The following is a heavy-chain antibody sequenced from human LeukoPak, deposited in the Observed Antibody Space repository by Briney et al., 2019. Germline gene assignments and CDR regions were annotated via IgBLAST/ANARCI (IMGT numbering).Heavy chain of an antibody. Sequence: ASVKVSCKASGYTFTGYYMHWVRQAPGQGLEWMGWINPNSGGTNYAQKFQGRVTMTRDTSISTAYMELSRLRSDDTAVYYCARDRPESVIAAAGITHYYYGMDVWGQGTTVTVSS. CDR2: INPNSGGT. D-gene: IGHD6-13*01. CDR3: ARDRPESVIAAAGITHYYYGMDV. V-gene: IGHV1-2*02. J-gene: IGHJ6*02. CDR1: GYTFTGYY.